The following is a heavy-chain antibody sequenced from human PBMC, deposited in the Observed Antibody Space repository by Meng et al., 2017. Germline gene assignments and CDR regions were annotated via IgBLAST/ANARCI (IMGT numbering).Heavy chain of an antibody. Sequence: VAVVPCGAELTQPGSSVKVSCKASGATFSSYAISWVRPAHGQGLEWMGGIIPIFGTANYAQKFQGRVTITADKSTSTAYMELSSLRSEDTAVYYCHSGWYQAGDDYWGQGTLVTVSS. J-gene: IGHJ4*02. CDR2: IIPIFGTA. CDR1: GATFSSYA. CDR3: HSGWYQAGDDY. V-gene: IGHV1-69*06. D-gene: IGHD6-19*01.